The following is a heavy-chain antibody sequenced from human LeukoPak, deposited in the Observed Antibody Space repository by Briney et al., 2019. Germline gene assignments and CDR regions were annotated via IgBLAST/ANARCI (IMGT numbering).Heavy chain of an antibody. CDR1: GGSISGYY. D-gene: IGHD3-10*01. Sequence: SETLSLTCTVSGGSISGYYWSWIRQPPGKGLEWIGYIYYSGSINYNPSLKGRVTISVDTSKNQFSLKLTSVTAADTAVYYCARHLYGSGSYYYWGQGTLVTVSS. V-gene: IGHV4-59*08. CDR2: IYYSGSI. CDR3: ARHLYGSGSYYY. J-gene: IGHJ4*02.